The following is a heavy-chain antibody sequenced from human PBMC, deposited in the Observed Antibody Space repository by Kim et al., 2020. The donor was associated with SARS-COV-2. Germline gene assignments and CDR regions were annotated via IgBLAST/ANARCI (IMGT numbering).Heavy chain of an antibody. V-gene: IGHV4-31*02. J-gene: IGHJ4*02. CDR3: ARDRDCSGGGCYFGY. Sequence: PCLKSRVTISVDTSKNQFALKMSSVTAADTAVYYCARDRDCSGGGCYFGYWGQGTLVTVSS. D-gene: IGHD2-15*01.